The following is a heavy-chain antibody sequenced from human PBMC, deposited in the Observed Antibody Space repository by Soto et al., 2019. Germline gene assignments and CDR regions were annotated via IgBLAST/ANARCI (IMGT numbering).Heavy chain of an antibody. CDR3: AKHYDRSGYYYRGLDY. D-gene: IGHD3-22*01. Sequence: SVKVSCKASGGTFSSYAISWVRQAPGQGLEWMGGIIPIFGTADYAQKFQGRVTITADESTSTAYMELSSLRSEDTAVYYCAKHYDRSGYYYRGLDYWGQGTLVTVSS. CDR1: GGTFSSYA. J-gene: IGHJ4*02. V-gene: IGHV1-69*13. CDR2: IIPIFGTA.